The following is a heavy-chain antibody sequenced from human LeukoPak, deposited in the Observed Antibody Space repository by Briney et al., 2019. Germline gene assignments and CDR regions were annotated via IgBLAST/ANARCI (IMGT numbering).Heavy chain of an antibody. V-gene: IGHV3-23*01. CDR3: AKDLYGDYDNDY. CDR1: GFTFSSYA. CDR2: ISGSGSIT. J-gene: IGHJ4*02. D-gene: IGHD4-17*01. Sequence: GSLLLSFAASGFTFSSYAMSWVRQAPGNGLEWVSGISGSGSITYYADSVKGRFTISRDNSKNTLYLQMNSLRAEDTAVYYCAKDLYGDYDNDYWGQGTLVTVSS.